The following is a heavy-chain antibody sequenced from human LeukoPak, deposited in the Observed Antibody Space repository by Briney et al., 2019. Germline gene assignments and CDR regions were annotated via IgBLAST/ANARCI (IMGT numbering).Heavy chain of an antibody. Sequence: SETLSLTCTVSGGSISSYYWSWIRQPPGKGLEWIGYIYYSGSTNYNPSLKSRVTISVDTSKNQLSLKLSSVTAADTAVYYCARDSAPYSSSWYHYYYYMDVWGKGTTVTVSS. CDR1: GGSISSYY. J-gene: IGHJ6*03. CDR3: ARDSAPYSSSWYHYYYYMDV. D-gene: IGHD6-13*01. CDR2: IYYSGST. V-gene: IGHV4-59*01.